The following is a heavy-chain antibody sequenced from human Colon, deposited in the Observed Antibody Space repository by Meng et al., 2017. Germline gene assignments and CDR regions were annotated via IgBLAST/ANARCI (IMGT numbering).Heavy chain of an antibody. D-gene: IGHD3-10*01. CDR2: VYYDGTT. CDR3: ARDWGSGTPY. Sequence: QVRLQESGPGLVRPSETLSLTCTVSGGSVNNRTYYWTWIRQPPGKGLEWIGYVYYDGTTNYNPFLESRLTMSIDTSKNQFSLKLSSVTAADTAVYYCARDWGSGTPYWGQGTLVTVSS. CDR1: GGSVNNRTYY. J-gene: IGHJ4*02. V-gene: IGHV4-61*01.